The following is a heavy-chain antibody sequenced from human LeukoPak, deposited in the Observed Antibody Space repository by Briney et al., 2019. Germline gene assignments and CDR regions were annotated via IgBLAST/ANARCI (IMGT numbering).Heavy chain of an antibody. Sequence: SETLSLTCTVSGDSISSSPYYWGWVRQHPGKGLEWIGSIYYIGSTHYNPSLKRRVTISVDTSKNQFSLKLTSVTAADTALYFCARDDTYFYDSSGHGFDFWGPGTLVTVSS. CDR2: IYYIGST. V-gene: IGHV4-39*07. CDR3: ARDDTYFYDSSGHGFDF. CDR1: GDSISSSPYY. J-gene: IGHJ4*02. D-gene: IGHD3-22*01.